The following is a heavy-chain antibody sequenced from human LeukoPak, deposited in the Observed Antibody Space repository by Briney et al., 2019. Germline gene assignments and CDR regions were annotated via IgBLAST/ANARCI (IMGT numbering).Heavy chain of an antibody. Sequence: GGSLRLSCAASGFIVSSNYMSWVRQAPGKGLEWVSILYSGGSTYYADSVTGRFTISRDNSKNTLYLQMNSLRAEDTAVYYCARDGSYLDYWGQGTLVTVSS. CDR2: LYSGGST. V-gene: IGHV3-53*01. CDR3: ARDGSYLDY. CDR1: GFIVSSNY. J-gene: IGHJ4*02.